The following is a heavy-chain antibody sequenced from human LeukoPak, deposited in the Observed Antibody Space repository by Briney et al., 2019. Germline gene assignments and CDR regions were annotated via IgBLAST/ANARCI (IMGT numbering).Heavy chain of an antibody. CDR2: IYHSGST. V-gene: IGHV4-38-2*02. J-gene: IGHJ3*02. CDR3: ARSLRFLEWPSDAFDI. CDR1: GYSISSGYY. Sequence: PSETLSLTCTVSGYSISSGYYWGWIRQPPGKGLEWIGSIYHSGSTYYNPSLKSRVTISVDTSKQQFSLKLSSVTAADTAVYYCARSLRFLEWPSDAFDIWGQGTMVTVSS. D-gene: IGHD3-3*01.